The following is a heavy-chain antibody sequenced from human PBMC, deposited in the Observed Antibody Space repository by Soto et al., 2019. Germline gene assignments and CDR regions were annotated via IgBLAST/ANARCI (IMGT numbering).Heavy chain of an antibody. CDR3: ARHQYSSSWYIESSVYYYYMDV. CDR1: GGSISSSSYY. J-gene: IGHJ6*03. Sequence: SETLSLTCTVSGGSISSSSYYWGWIRQPPGKGLEWIGSIYYSGSTYYNPSLKSRVTISVDTSKNQFSLKLSSVTAADTAVYYCARHQYSSSWYIESSVYYYYMDVWGKGTTVTVSS. D-gene: IGHD6-13*01. V-gene: IGHV4-39*01. CDR2: IYYSGST.